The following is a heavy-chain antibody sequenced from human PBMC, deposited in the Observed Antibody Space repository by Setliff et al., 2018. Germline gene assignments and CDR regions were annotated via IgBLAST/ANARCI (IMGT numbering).Heavy chain of an antibody. CDR2: ISAYSDDT. CDR1: GHTFITFG. D-gene: IGHD3-22*01. CDR3: AYDSSGYYPGY. V-gene: IGHV1-18*01. J-gene: IGHJ4*02. Sequence: ASVKVSCKASGHTFITFGISWVRQAPGQGLEWMGWISAYSDDTKYAEKFQGRVTMTMDTSTGTAYMELRSLRSDDAAVYICAYDSSGYYPGYWGQGTLVTLSS.